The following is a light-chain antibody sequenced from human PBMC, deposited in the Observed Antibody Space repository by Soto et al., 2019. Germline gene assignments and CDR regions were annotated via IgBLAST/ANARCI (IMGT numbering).Light chain of an antibody. J-gene: IGLJ1*01. CDR2: ENN. Sequence: QPVLTQPPSVSEAPGQRVTISCTGSSSNIGAGYEAHWYQQVPGTAHKLLIYENNNRPSGVPDRFSGSKSGTSASLAITGLQAEDEAEYYCQSYDSSLSGYVFGTGTKLTVL. V-gene: IGLV1-40*01. CDR1: SSNIGAGYE. CDR3: QSYDSSLSGYV.